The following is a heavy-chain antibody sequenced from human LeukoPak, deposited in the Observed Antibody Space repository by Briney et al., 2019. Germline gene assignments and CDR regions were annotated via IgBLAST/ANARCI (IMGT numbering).Heavy chain of an antibody. CDR3: ARHRTAMVADAFDI. V-gene: IGHV4-39*01. D-gene: IGHD5-18*01. CDR1: GGSVSSWAYY. CDR2: IYYSGTT. Sequence: PSETLSLTCTVSGGSVSSWAYYWGWIRQPPGKGLEWIGSIYYSGTTYYNPSLKSRVTISVDTSKNQFSLKLSSVTAADTAVYYCARHRTAMVADAFDIWCQGTMVTVSS. J-gene: IGHJ3*02.